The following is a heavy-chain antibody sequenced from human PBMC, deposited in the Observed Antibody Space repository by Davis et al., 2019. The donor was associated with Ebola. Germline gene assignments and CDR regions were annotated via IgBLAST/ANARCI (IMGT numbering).Heavy chain of an antibody. CDR1: GFTFSSSA. CDR3: ATENIGAFDI. J-gene: IGHJ3*02. CDR2: ISAYNGNT. V-gene: IGHV1-18*01. Sequence: ASVKVSCKASGFTFSSSAMQWVRQAPGQGLEWMGWISAYNGNTNYAQKLQGRVTMTTDTSTSTAYMELRSLRSDDTAVYYCATENIGAFDIWGQGTMVTVSS.